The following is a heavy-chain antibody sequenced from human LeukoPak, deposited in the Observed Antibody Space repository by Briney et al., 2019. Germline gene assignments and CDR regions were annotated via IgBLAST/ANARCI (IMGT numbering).Heavy chain of an antibody. D-gene: IGHD2-15*01. V-gene: IGHV1-8*02. CDR3: ARNVGYCSGGSCYQGGMDV. J-gene: IGHJ6*02. Sequence: ASVKVSCKASGYTFTSYGISWVRQATGQGLEWMGWMNPNSGNTGYAQKFQGRVTMTRNTSISTAYMELSSLRSEDTAVYYCARNVGYCSGGSCYQGGMDVWGQGTTVTVSS. CDR1: GYTFTSYG. CDR2: MNPNSGNT.